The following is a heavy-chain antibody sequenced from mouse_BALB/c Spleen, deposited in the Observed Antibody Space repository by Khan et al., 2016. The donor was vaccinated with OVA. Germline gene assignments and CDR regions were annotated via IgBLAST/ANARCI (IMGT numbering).Heavy chain of an antibody. J-gene: IGHJ4*01. V-gene: IGHV2-6-1*01. CDR2: IWNDGNT. Sequence: VQLKDSGPGLVAPSQSLSITCTISGFSLTNYGVHWVRQPPGKGLEWLVVIWNDGNTAYNSALKSRLTISKDNSKSQVFLKMNSLQTDDTAMYFCARQPYYDYNIMDYWGQGTSVTVSS. CDR3: ARQPYYDYNIMDY. CDR1: GFSLTNYG. D-gene: IGHD2-10*01.